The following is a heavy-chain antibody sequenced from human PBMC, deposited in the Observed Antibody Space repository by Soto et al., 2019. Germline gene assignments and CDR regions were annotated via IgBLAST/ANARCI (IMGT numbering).Heavy chain of an antibody. Sequence: GGSLRLSCVASGFTFSNYAMNWVRQAPGKGLEWVSIISGSGDRTFYAASVKGRFTISRDNSKNTVYLQMNSLRGEDTALYYCATDFLLRGSDGFDVWGQGTMVTVSS. V-gene: IGHV3-23*01. D-gene: IGHD3-10*01. CDR3: ATDFLLRGSDGFDV. CDR2: ISGSGDRT. J-gene: IGHJ3*01. CDR1: GFTFSNYA.